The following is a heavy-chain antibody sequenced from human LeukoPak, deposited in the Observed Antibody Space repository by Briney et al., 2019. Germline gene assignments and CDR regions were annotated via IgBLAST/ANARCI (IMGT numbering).Heavy chain of an antibody. V-gene: IGHV3-30*18. D-gene: IGHD1-20*01. Sequence: GGSLRLSCAASGFTFSSYGMHWVRQAPGKGLEWVAVISYDGSNKYYADSVKGRFTISRDNSKNTLYLQMNSLRAEDTAVYYCAKELRSISATTGFDYWGQGTLVTVSS. J-gene: IGHJ4*02. CDR2: ISYDGSNK. CDR1: GFTFSSYG. CDR3: AKELRSISATTGFDY.